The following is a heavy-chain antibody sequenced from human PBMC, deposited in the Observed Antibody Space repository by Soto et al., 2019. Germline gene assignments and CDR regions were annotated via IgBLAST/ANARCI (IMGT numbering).Heavy chain of an antibody. Sequence: KTSETLSLTCTVSGGSISSYYWSWIRQPPGKGLEWIGYIYYSGSTNYNPSLKSRVTISVDTSKNQFSLKLSSVTAADTAVYYCARGSSSWYRVYFDYWGQGTLVTVSS. D-gene: IGHD6-13*01. J-gene: IGHJ4*02. CDR1: GGSISSYY. V-gene: IGHV4-59*01. CDR2: IYYSGST. CDR3: ARGSSSWYRVYFDY.